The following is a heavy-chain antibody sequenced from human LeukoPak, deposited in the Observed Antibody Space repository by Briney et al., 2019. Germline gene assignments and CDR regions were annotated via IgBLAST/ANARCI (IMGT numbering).Heavy chain of an antibody. CDR1: GFTFSGSA. V-gene: IGHV3-73*01. CDR3: TRQQQPYYYYYMDV. CDR2: IRSKANSYAT. D-gene: IGHD5-18*01. J-gene: IGHJ6*03. Sequence: GGSLRLSCAASGFTFSGSAMHWVRQASGKGLEWVGRIRSKANSYATAYAASVKGRFTISRDDSKNTAYLQMNSLETEDTAVYYCTRQQQPYYYYYMDVWGKGTTVTVSS.